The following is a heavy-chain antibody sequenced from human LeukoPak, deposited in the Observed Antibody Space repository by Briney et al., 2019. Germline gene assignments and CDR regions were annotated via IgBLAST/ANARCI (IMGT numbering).Heavy chain of an antibody. CDR3: ARAGYYDFWSGYYSALDAFDI. D-gene: IGHD3-3*01. V-gene: IGHV4-34*01. Sequence: SETLSLTCTVSGASISGSGYYWSWIRQPPGKGLEWIGEINHSGSTNYNPSLKSRVTISVDTSKNQFSLKLSSVTAADTAVYYCARAGYYDFWSGYYSALDAFDIWGQGTMVTVSS. J-gene: IGHJ3*02. CDR2: INHSGST. CDR1: GASISGSGYY.